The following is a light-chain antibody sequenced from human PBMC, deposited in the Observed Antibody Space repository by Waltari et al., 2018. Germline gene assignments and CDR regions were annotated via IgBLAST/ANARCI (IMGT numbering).Light chain of an antibody. J-gene: IGLJ3*02. V-gene: IGLV2-23*02. CDR1: SSDVGSYNL. CDR2: EVS. CDR3: CSYAVSSTWV. Sequence: QSALTQPASVSGSPGQSITISCTGTSSDVGSYNLVPWYQQHPGKAPKLIIYEVSKRPSGVSNRFSGSKSGNTASLTISGLQAEDEADYYCCSYAVSSTWVFGGGTKLTVL.